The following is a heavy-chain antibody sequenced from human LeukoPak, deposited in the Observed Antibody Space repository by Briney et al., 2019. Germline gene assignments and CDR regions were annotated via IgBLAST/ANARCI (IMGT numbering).Heavy chain of an antibody. Sequence: GASVKVSCKASGYTFTSYGISWVRQAPGQGLEWMGWISAYNGNTNYAQKLQGRVTMTTDTSTSTAYMELRSLRSDDTAVYYCARAPESLIILSSTNDYWGQGTLVTVSS. CDR1: GYTFTSYG. D-gene: IGHD2-2*01. J-gene: IGHJ4*02. CDR2: ISAYNGNT. CDR3: ARAPESLIILSSTNDY. V-gene: IGHV1-18*01.